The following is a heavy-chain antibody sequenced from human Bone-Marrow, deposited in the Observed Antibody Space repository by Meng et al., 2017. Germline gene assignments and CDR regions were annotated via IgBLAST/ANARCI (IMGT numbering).Heavy chain of an antibody. Sequence: GGSLRLSCAASGFTFSSYAMHWVRQAPGKGLEWVAVISYDGSNKYYADSVKGRFTISRDNAKNSLYLQMNSLRAEDTAVYYCARGVDYWGQGTLVTVSS. J-gene: IGHJ4*02. CDR3: ARGVDY. V-gene: IGHV3-30*04. CDR1: GFTFSSYA. CDR2: ISYDGSNK.